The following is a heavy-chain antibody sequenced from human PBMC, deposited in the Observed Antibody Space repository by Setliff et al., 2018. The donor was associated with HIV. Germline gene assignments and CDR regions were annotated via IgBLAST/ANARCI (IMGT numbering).Heavy chain of an antibody. D-gene: IGHD2-15*01. CDR1: GDTLSSYA. J-gene: IGHJ4*02. Sequence: SVKVSCKTSGDTLSSYAINWMRQAPGQGLEWMGGIIPIFGTANYAQKFQGRVTMTGDTSTNTVYMELSNLRSEDTAVYYCARRYCSGGRCYLAFDYWGQGTLVTVSS. V-gene: IGHV1-69*06. CDR2: IIPIFGTA. CDR3: ARRYCSGGRCYLAFDY.